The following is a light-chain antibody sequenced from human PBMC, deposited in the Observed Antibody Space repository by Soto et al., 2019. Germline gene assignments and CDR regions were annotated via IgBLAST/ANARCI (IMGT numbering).Light chain of an antibody. CDR2: DVT. V-gene: IGLV2-11*01. J-gene: IGLJ3*02. Sequence: QSALTQPRSVSGSPGQSVTVSCTGTSSDVGAYNYVDWYQQHPDKAPKLMIHDVTQRTSGVSDRFSGSKSGNTASLTISGLQTEDEADYYRSSYAGSNTWVFGGGPKLTVL. CDR1: SSDVGAYNY. CDR3: SSYAGSNTWV.